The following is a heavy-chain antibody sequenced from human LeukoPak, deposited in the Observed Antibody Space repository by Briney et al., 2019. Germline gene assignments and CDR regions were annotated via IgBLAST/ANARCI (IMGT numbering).Heavy chain of an antibody. CDR3: ARDAYGDYARSWFDP. Sequence: ASVKVSCKASGGTFSSYAISWVRQAPGQGLEWMGGIIPIFGTANYAQKFQGRVTITTDESTSTAYMELSGLRSEDTAVYYCARDAYGDYARSWFDPWGQGTLVTVSS. J-gene: IGHJ5*02. D-gene: IGHD4-17*01. CDR1: GGTFSSYA. V-gene: IGHV1-69*05. CDR2: IIPIFGTA.